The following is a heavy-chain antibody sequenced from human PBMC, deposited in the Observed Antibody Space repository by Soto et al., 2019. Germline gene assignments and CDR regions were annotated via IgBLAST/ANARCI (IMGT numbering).Heavy chain of an antibody. V-gene: IGHV3-23*01. CDR3: AKDAEYYDFWSGSSMDV. Sequence: HPGGSLRLSCAASGFTFSSYAMSWVRQAPGKGLEWVSAISGSGGSTYYADSVKGRFTISRDNSKNTLYLQMNSLRAEDTAVYYCAKDAEYYDFWSGSSMDVWGQGTTVTVSS. J-gene: IGHJ6*02. CDR2: ISGSGGST. D-gene: IGHD3-3*01. CDR1: GFTFSSYA.